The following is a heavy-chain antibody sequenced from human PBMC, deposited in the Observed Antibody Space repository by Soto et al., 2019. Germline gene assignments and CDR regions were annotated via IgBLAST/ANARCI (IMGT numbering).Heavy chain of an antibody. CDR3: ARVSSSWPQPGFDAFDI. Sequence: ASVKVSCKASGYTFTGYYMHWVRQAPGQGLEWMGWINPNSGGTNYAQKFQGWVTMTRDTSISTAYMELSRLRSDDTAVYYCARVSSSWPQPGFDAFDIWGQGTMVTVSS. D-gene: IGHD6-13*01. CDR2: INPNSGGT. J-gene: IGHJ3*02. CDR1: GYTFTGYY. V-gene: IGHV1-2*04.